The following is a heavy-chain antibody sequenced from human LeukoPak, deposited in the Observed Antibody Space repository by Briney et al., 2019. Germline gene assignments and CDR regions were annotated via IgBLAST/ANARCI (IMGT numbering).Heavy chain of an antibody. V-gene: IGHV3-7*03. Sequence: PGGSLRLSCAASGFTFSSYWMSWVRQAPGKGLEWVANIKQDGSEKYYVDSVKGRFTISRDNAKNSLYLQMNSLRAEDTALYHCARVIAVAGILGAFDIWGQGTMVTVSS. CDR1: GFTFSSYW. CDR3: ARVIAVAGILGAFDI. J-gene: IGHJ3*02. CDR2: IKQDGSEK. D-gene: IGHD6-19*01.